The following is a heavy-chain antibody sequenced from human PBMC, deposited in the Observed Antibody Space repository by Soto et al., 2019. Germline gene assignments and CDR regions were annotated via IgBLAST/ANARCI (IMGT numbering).Heavy chain of an antibody. CDR2: IKSESDGGTT. Sequence: EVQLVESGGGFVKPGGSLKLACVASGFTFTNTGMSWVRQAPGKGLEWVGHIKSESDGGTTDYAASVKGRFNISRDDSKRTLYLQMNSLKADDTGVYYCTTGNPWGQGTLVTVTS. CDR1: GFTFTNTG. J-gene: IGHJ4*02. V-gene: IGHV3-15*01. CDR3: TTGNP.